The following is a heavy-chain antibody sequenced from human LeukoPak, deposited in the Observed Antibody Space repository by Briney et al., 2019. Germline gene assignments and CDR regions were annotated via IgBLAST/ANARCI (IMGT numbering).Heavy chain of an antibody. CDR2: IYTSGST. CDR1: GGSISSGSYY. Sequence: SETLSLTCTVSGGSISSGSYYWSWIRQPAGKGLEWIGRIYTSGSTNYNPSLKSRVTISVDTSKNQFSLKLSSVTAADTAVYYCARDPGTPLRGFYYYYYMDVWGKGTTVTVSS. CDR3: ARDPGTPLRGFYYYYYMDV. D-gene: IGHD1-14*01. J-gene: IGHJ6*03. V-gene: IGHV4-61*02.